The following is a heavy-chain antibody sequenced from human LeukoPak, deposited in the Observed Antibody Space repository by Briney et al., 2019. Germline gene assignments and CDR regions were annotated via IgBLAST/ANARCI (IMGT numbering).Heavy chain of an antibody. Sequence: SETLSLTCTVSGGSISSYYWSWIRQPPGKGLEWIGYIYTSGSTNYNPSLKRRVTISVDKSKNQFSLKLSSVTAADTAVYYCARHYCSGGSCYFDYWGQGTLVTVSS. CDR3: ARHYCSGGSCYFDY. J-gene: IGHJ4*02. CDR2: IYTSGST. CDR1: GGSISSYY. D-gene: IGHD2-15*01. V-gene: IGHV4-4*09.